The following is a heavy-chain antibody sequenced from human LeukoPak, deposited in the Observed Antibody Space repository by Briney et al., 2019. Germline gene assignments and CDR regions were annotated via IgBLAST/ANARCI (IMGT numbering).Heavy chain of an antibody. CDR2: IQYDGSNE. V-gene: IGHV3-30*02. Sequence: GGSLRLSCAASRFTFSSYGMHWVRQAPGKGLEGVAYIQYDGSNEQYADSVKGRFSISRDSSKNILYLQMNSLRAEYTAVYYCAKDLIRGYSGYDLGTFDYWGQGTLVTVSS. CDR3: AKDLIRGYSGYDLGTFDY. J-gene: IGHJ4*02. D-gene: IGHD5-12*01. CDR1: RFTFSSYG.